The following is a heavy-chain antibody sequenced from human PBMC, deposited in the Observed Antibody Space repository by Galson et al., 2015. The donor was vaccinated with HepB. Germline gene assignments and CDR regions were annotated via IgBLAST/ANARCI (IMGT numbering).Heavy chain of an antibody. CDR2: IRSKAYGGTK. CDR3: SRGGPWSRKYYGMDV. Sequence: SLRLSCAASGFTFGDYAMSWFRQAPGQGLEWVGFIRSKAYGGTKEYAASMKGRVTISRDDSKSIVYLQVHSLKTEDTDVYYCSRGGPWSRKYYGMDVWGQETTVTVSS. J-gene: IGHJ6*02. V-gene: IGHV3-49*03. D-gene: IGHD3-3*01. CDR1: GFTFGDYA.